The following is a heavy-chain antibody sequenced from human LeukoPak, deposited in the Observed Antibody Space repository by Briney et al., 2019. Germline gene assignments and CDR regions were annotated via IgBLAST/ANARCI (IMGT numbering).Heavy chain of an antibody. CDR3: ARQVTFGYAYAYYFDY. CDR2: FHYSGSN. J-gene: IGHJ4*02. D-gene: IGHD3-16*01. CDR1: GGSISSTYYY. V-gene: IGHV4-39*01. Sequence: PSETLSLTCTVSGGSISSTYYYWGWIRQPPGKGLEWIGNFHYSGSNSYNPSLKSRVTISVDTSKNQFSLRLSSVTAADTAVYYCARQVTFGYAYAYYFDYWGQGTLVTVSS.